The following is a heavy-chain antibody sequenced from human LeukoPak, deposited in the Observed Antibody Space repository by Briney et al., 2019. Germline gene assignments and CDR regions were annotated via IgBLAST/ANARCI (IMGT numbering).Heavy chain of an antibody. CDR2: ISGSGGST. V-gene: IGHV3-23*01. D-gene: IGHD5-18*01. J-gene: IGHJ3*02. Sequence: GGSLRLSCAASGFTVSSNYMSWVRQAPGKGLEWVSAISGSGGSTYYADSVKGRFTISRDNSKNTLNLQMSSLSAEDTAVYYCVKSRGYTYGGDAFDIWGQGTMLTVSS. CDR1: GFTVSSNY. CDR3: VKSRGYTYGGDAFDI.